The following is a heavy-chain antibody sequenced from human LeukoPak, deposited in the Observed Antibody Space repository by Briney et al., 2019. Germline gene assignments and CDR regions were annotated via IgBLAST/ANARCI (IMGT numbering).Heavy chain of an antibody. CDR1: GGSISSGGYS. J-gene: IGHJ4*02. D-gene: IGHD3-22*01. Sequence: SQTLSLTCAVSGGSISSGGYSWSWIRQPPGKGLEWIGYIYHSGSTNYNPSLKSRVTISVDTSKNQFSLKLSSVTAADTAVYYCASTDSADYYDSSGYCTYWGQGTLVTVSS. CDR3: ASTDSADYYDSSGYCTY. V-gene: IGHV4-30-2*01. CDR2: IYHSGST.